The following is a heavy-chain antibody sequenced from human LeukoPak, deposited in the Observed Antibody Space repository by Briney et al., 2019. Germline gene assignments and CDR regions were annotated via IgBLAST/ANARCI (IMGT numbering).Heavy chain of an antibody. J-gene: IGHJ6*03. V-gene: IGHV4-38-2*01. Sequence: KSSETLSLTCAVSGYSISSGYYWGWIRQPPGKGLEWIGSIYHSGSTYYNPSLKSRVTISVDTSKNHFSLKLSSVTAADTAVYYCARGKYQLPKALMDVWGKGTTVTVSS. CDR2: IYHSGST. CDR1: GYSISSGYY. CDR3: ARGKYQLPKALMDV. D-gene: IGHD2-2*01.